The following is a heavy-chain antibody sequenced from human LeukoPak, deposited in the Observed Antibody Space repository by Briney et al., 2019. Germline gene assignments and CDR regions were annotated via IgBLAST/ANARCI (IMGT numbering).Heavy chain of an antibody. CDR2: IYYSGST. V-gene: IGHV4-59*01. Sequence: SETLSLTCTVSGGSISSYYWSWIRQPPGKGLEWIGYIYYSGSTNYNPSLKSRVTISVDTSKNQFSLKLSSVTAADTAVYYCAGLRAHDTSGWSLFDYWGQGTLVTVSS. D-gene: IGHD6-19*01. CDR3: AGLRAHDTSGWSLFDY. CDR1: GGSISSYY. J-gene: IGHJ4*02.